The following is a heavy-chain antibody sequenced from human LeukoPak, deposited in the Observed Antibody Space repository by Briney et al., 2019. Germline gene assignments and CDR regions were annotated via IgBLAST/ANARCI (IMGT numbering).Heavy chain of an antibody. V-gene: IGHV3-7*01. Sequence: GGSLRLSCVASGFTFSNYWMTWVRQAPGKGLEWVANIKQDGSEKYYVDSVRGRFTISRDNAKNSLYLQVISLRAEDTAVYYCAREISSWYRTEGRFDPWGQGTLVTVSS. CDR1: GFTFSNYW. D-gene: IGHD6-13*01. J-gene: IGHJ5*02. CDR2: IKQDGSEK. CDR3: AREISSWYRTEGRFDP.